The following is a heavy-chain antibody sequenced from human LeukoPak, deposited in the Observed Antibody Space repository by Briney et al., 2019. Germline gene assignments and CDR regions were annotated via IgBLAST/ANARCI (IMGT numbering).Heavy chain of an antibody. CDR3: AREKGYCSGGSCYSRDDAFDI. CDR2: IYYSGST. Sequence: KPSETLALTCTVSGGSISSYYWSWIRQPPGKGLEWIGYIYYSGSTNYNPSLKSRVTISVDTSKNQFSLKLSSVTAADTAVYYCAREKGYCSGGSCYSRDDAFDIWGQGTMVTVSS. J-gene: IGHJ3*02. D-gene: IGHD2-15*01. V-gene: IGHV4-59*01. CDR1: GGSISSYY.